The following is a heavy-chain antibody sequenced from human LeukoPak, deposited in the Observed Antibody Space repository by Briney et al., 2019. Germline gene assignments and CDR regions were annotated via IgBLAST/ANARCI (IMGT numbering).Heavy chain of an antibody. J-gene: IGHJ4*02. V-gene: IGHV3-30*02. CDR2: VRYDGSNE. CDR1: GFIFNNYG. CDR3: AKGYSSGWTRTQYFDY. D-gene: IGHD6-19*01. Sequence: GGSLRLSCAASGFIFNNYGMHWVRQAPGKGLEWVAFVRYDGSNEYYADSVKGRFTISRDNSKNTLYLQMNSLRAEDTAVYYCAKGYSSGWTRTQYFDYWGQGTLVTVSS.